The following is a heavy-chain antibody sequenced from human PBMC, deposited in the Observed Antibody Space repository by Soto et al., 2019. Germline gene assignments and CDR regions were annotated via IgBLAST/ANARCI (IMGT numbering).Heavy chain of an antibody. V-gene: IGHV1-69*13. Sequence: SVKVSCKASGGTFSSYAISWVRQAPGQGLEWMGGIIPIFGTANYAQKFQGRVTITADESTSTAYMELSSLRSEDTAVYYCARGAGYSSGWSRSSNWFDPWGQGTLVTVSS. CDR3: ARGAGYSSGWSRSSNWFDP. CDR1: GGTFSSYA. CDR2: IIPIFGTA. J-gene: IGHJ5*02. D-gene: IGHD6-19*01.